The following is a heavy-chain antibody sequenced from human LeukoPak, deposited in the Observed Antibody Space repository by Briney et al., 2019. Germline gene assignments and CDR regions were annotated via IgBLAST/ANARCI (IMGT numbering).Heavy chain of an antibody. Sequence: GGSLRLSCAASGFTFSDRYMDWVRQAPGKGLEWVGRTRNKPRSYTTEYAASVKGRFTISREDSQNSLYLQMNSLKTEDTAVYYCARGALWLGDNYNYFMDVWGQGTTVTVSS. V-gene: IGHV3-72*01. D-gene: IGHD3-10*01. J-gene: IGHJ6*02. CDR1: GFTFSDRY. CDR2: TRNKPRSYTT. CDR3: ARGALWLGDNYNYFMDV.